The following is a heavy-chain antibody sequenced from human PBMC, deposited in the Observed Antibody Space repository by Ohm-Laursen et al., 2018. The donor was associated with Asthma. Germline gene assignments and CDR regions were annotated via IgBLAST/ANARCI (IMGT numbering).Heavy chain of an antibody. CDR2: ITYDENWS. CDR3: ARDVMEWYLPAFDF. Sequence: SLRLSCAASGFTFSTFAMHWVRQAPGKGLEWVSIITYDENWSSHADSVKGRFTVSRDDSKNTLYLQMISLRPDDTAVYYCARDVMEWYLPAFDFWGQGTLVTVSS. CDR1: GFTFSTFA. J-gene: IGHJ4*02. D-gene: IGHD3-3*01. V-gene: IGHV3-30-3*01.